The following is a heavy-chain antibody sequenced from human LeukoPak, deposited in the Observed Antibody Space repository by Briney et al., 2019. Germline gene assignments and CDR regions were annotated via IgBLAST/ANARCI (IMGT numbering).Heavy chain of an antibody. CDR2: IYTSGST. CDR1: GGSISSYY. J-gene: IGHJ4*02. V-gene: IGHV4-4*07. CDR3: ARDGEMGTIENYFDY. Sequence: PSETLSLTCTFSGGSISSYYWSWIRQPAGKGLEWIGRIYTSGSTNYNPSLKSRVTMSVDTSKNQFSLKLSSVTAADTAVYYCARDGEMGTIENYFDYWGQGTLVTVSS. D-gene: IGHD5-24*01.